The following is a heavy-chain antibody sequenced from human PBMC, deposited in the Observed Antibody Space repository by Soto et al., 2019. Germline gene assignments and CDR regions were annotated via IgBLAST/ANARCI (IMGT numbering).Heavy chain of an antibody. Sequence: SETLSLTCTVSGGSISSYYWSWIRQPPGKGLEWIGYIYYSGSTNHNPSLKSRVTISVDTSKNQFSLKLSSVTAADTAVYYCARHGDYDFWSGYYNWFDPWGQGTLVTVSS. CDR1: GGSISSYY. D-gene: IGHD3-3*01. V-gene: IGHV4-59*08. CDR2: IYYSGST. J-gene: IGHJ5*02. CDR3: ARHGDYDFWSGYYNWFDP.